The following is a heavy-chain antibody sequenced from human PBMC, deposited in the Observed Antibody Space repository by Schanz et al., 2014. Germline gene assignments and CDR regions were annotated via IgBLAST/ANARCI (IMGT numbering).Heavy chain of an antibody. CDR2: ISSTSTYL. D-gene: IGHD2-2*01. J-gene: IGHJ4*02. V-gene: IGHV3-21*01. CDR1: GFTFSGYT. Sequence: VQLVESGGGVVQPGRSLRLSCAASGFTFSGYTMKWVRQAPGKGLEWVSSISSTSTYLYYADSVKGRFTISRDNSKNTLYLQMNSLRAEDTAVYYCIRGDIMVVPVAHFWGQGILVTVSS. CDR3: IRGDIMVVPVAHF.